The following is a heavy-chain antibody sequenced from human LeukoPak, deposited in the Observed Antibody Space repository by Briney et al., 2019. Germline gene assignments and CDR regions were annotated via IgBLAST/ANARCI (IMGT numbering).Heavy chain of an antibody. CDR2: ISSSGSTI. CDR3: ASIAVAGTAEYFQH. V-gene: IGHV3-48*03. CDR1: GFTFSSYE. D-gene: IGHD6-19*01. J-gene: IGHJ1*01. Sequence: GGSLRLSCAASGFTFSSYEMNWVRQAPGKGLEWVSYISSSGSTIYYADSVKGRFTISRDNAKNSLYLQMNSPRAEDTAVYYCASIAVAGTAEYFQHWGQGTLVTVSS.